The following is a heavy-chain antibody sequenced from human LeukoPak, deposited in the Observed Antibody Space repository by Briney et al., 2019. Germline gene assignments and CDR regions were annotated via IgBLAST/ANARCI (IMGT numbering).Heavy chain of an antibody. CDR1: GFTVSSNY. CDR2: IYTSGST. V-gene: IGHV3-53*01. D-gene: IGHD5-18*01. CDR3: ARDLAAMAPGGY. Sequence: GSLRLSCPATGFTVSSNYMSSLRQAPGKGLEWVSVIYTSGSTYYIESVMSRFTISRVNTKNTLYLQMNSLRPEDTAMYYCARDLAAMAPGGYWGQGTLVSVSS. J-gene: IGHJ4*02.